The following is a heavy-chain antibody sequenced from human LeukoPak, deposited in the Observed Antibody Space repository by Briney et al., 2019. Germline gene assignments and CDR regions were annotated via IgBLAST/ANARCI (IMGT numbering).Heavy chain of an antibody. V-gene: IGHV1-18*01. Sequence: ATVKVCCKASGYTFTIYGISWVRQAPGQGLEWMGWISAYNGNTNYAQKLQGRVTMTTDTSTSTAYMELRSLRSDDTAVYYCARPNPGYCSSTSCYARIEDWFDPWGQGTLVTVSS. D-gene: IGHD2-2*01. CDR3: ARPNPGYCSSTSCYARIEDWFDP. CDR2: ISAYNGNT. J-gene: IGHJ5*02. CDR1: GYTFTIYG.